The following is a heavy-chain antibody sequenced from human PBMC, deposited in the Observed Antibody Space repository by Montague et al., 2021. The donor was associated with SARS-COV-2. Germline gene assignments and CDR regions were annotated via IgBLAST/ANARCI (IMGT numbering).Heavy chain of an antibody. V-gene: IGHV4-34*01. Sequence: SETLSLTCAVYGGSFSGYYWSWIRQPPGKGLEWIGEISHSGSTNYNPSLKSRVTISVDTSKNQFSLELSSVTAADTAVYYCARVRYYGSGTSLGMDVWGQGTTVTVSS. CDR1: GGSFSGYY. D-gene: IGHD3-10*01. CDR3: ARVRYYGSGTSLGMDV. J-gene: IGHJ6*02. CDR2: ISHSGST.